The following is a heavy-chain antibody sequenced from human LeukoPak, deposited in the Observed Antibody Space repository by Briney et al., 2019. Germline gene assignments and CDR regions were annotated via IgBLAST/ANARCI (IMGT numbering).Heavy chain of an antibody. J-gene: IGHJ4*02. CDR2: ISGSGGST. CDR1: GFTFSDYY. V-gene: IGHV3-23*01. D-gene: IGHD3-10*01. CDR3: AKPPRGSGEDY. Sequence: GGSLRLSCAASGFTFSDYYMSWIRQAPGKGLEWVSAISGSGGSTYYADSVKGRFTISRDNSKNTLYLQMNSLRAEDTAVYYCAKPPRGSGEDYWGQGTLVTVSS.